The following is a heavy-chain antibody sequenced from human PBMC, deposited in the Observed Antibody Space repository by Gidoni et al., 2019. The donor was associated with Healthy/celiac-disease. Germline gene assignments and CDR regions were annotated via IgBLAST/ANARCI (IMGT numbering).Heavy chain of an antibody. D-gene: IGHD3-3*01. CDR2: IYYSGST. J-gene: IGHJ5*02. V-gene: IGHV4-59*01. CDR3: ARVGRKGYYDFWSGYYTSWFDP. CDR1: GGSISSYY. Sequence: QVQLQESGPGLVKPSETLSLTCTVAGGSISSYYWSWTRQPPGKGLEWIGYIYYSGSTNYNPSLKSRVTISVDTSKNQFSLKLSSVTAADTAVYYCARVGRKGYYDFWSGYYTSWFDPWGQGTLVTVSS.